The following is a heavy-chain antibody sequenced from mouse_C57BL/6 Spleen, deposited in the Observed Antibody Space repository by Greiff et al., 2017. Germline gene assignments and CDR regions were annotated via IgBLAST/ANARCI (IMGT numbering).Heavy chain of an antibody. CDR3: AREGLRGSTGYFDV. J-gene: IGHJ1*03. CDR2: INYDGSST. CDR1: GFTFSDYY. D-gene: IGHD1-1*01. V-gene: IGHV5-16*01. Sequence: EVQRVESEGGLVQPGSSMKLSCTASGFTFSDYYMAWVRQVPEKGLEWVANINYDGSSTYYLDSLKSRFIISRDNAKNILYLQMSSLKSEDTATYYCAREGLRGSTGYFDVWGTGTTVTVSS.